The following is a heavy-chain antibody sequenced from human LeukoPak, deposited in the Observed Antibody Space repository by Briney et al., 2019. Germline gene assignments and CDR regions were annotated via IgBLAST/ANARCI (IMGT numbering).Heavy chain of an antibody. CDR3: ARDRALEYYDSSGYYGLFDY. D-gene: IGHD3-22*01. J-gene: IGHJ4*02. V-gene: IGHV1-8*01. CDR2: MNPNSGGT. Sequence: GASVKVSCKASGYPFTTYDINWVRQAPGQGLEWVAWMNPNSGGTVYAQRFQGRVTLARDTSIGTAYMELNSLRSEGTAVYYCARDRALEYYDSSGYYGLFDYWGQGTLVTVSS. CDR1: GYPFTTYD.